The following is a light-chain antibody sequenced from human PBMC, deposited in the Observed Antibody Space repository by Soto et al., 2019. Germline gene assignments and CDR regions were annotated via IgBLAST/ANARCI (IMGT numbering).Light chain of an antibody. CDR3: QSYDSSLSGSGV. CDR1: SSNIGAGYD. V-gene: IGLV1-40*01. Sequence: QSVLTQPPSVSGAPGLRVTISCTGSSSNIGAGYDVHWYQQLPGTAPKLLIYGNSNRPSGVPDRFSGSKSGTSASLAITGLQAEDEADYYRQSYDSSLSGSGVFGTGTKLTVL. CDR2: GNS. J-gene: IGLJ1*01.